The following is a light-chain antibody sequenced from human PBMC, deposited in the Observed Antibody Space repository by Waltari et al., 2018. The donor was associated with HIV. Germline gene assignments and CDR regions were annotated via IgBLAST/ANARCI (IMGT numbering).Light chain of an antibody. CDR3: SSYTTGSTLVI. V-gene: IGLV2-14*01. Sequence: QSALTQPASVSGSPGQSIPISCTGTSSHVGDYNYVSWYQQHPGKAPKLMIYEVSDRPSGVSNRFSGSKSGNTASLTISGLQAEDEADYYCSSYTTGSTLVIFGGGTKLTVL. CDR1: SSHVGDYNY. CDR2: EVS. J-gene: IGLJ2*01.